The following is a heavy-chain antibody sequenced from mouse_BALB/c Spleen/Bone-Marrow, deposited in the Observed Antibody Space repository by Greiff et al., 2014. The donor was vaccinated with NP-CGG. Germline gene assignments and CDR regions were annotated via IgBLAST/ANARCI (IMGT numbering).Heavy chain of an antibody. CDR3: TRSLRLFDY. D-gene: IGHD1-1*01. V-gene: IGHV6-6*02. CDR2: IRLKSNNYAT. Sequence: EVQGVESGGGLVQPGGSMKLSCVASGFTFSNYWMNWVRQSPEKGLEWVAEIRLKSNNYATHYAESVKRRFTISRDDSKSSVYLQMNNLRAEDTGIYYCTRSLRLFDYWGQGTTLTVSS. CDR1: GFTFSNYW. J-gene: IGHJ2*01.